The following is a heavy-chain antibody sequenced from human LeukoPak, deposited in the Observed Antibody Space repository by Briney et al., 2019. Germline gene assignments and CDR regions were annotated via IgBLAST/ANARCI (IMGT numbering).Heavy chain of an antibody. CDR3: ARAPVGNYYDTFDY. CDR1: GFTVISNY. J-gene: IGHJ4*02. V-gene: IGHV3-66*01. CDR2: IYSGGST. Sequence: GGPRKLSCAAPGFTVISNYISWVRQAPGKGLEWVSVIYSGGSTYYADSVKGRFTISRDNSKNTLYLQMNSLRAEDTAVYYCARAPVGNYYDTFDYWGQGTLVTVSS. D-gene: IGHD3-22*01.